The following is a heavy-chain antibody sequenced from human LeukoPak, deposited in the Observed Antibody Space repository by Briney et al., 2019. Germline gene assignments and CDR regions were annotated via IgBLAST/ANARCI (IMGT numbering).Heavy chain of an antibody. CDR1: VYTFTGYY. CDR3: ARGEAVAGTLVDY. V-gene: IGHV1-2*02. D-gene: IGHD6-19*01. J-gene: IGHJ4*02. CDR2: INPNSGGT. Sequence: ASVKVSCKASVYTFTGYYMHWVRQAPGQGLEWMGWINPNSGGTNYAQKFQGRVTMTRDTSISTAYMELSRLRSDDTAVYYCARGEAVAGTLVDYWGQGTLVTVSS.